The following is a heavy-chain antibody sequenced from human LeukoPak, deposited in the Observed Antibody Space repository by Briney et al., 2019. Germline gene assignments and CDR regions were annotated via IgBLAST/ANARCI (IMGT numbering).Heavy chain of an antibody. Sequence: GGSLRLSCSASGFIFTNFGIQWVRQTPGKGLEWVAYIAYDSSTTYFGASVKGRFTISRDTSKNTVYLQMNSLRLEDTAVYFCGKDVRGDGHRYFDSWGQGTLVSVSS. CDR3: GKDVRGDGHRYFDS. V-gene: IGHV3-30*02. D-gene: IGHD5-24*01. CDR1: GFIFTNFG. J-gene: IGHJ4*02. CDR2: IAYDSSTT.